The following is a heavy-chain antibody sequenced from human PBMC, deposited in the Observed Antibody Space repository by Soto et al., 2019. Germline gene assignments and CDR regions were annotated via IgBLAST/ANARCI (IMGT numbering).Heavy chain of an antibody. CDR3: ARRGPTNSYGYDHRLDP. D-gene: IGHD5-18*01. CDR2: VDFRGRR. V-gene: IGHV4-39*01. Sequence: QLQLQESGPGLMKPSETLSLTCSVSGGSISSNSYFWDWIRQSPGKGLEWIGSVDFRGRRYYNPSLKSRVTISVNTSNNQFSLKLTSVTAADMAVYYWARRGPTNSYGYDHRLDPWGQGTLVTVSS. J-gene: IGHJ5*02. CDR1: GGSISSNSYF.